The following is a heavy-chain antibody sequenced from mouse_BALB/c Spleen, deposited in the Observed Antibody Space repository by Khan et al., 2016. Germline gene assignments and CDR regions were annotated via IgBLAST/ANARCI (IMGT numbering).Heavy chain of an antibody. Sequence: VQLKESGPELEKPGASVKISCKTSGYSFTGYNMNWVKQSNGKSLEWIGNIDPYYGGTSYNQKFKGKATLTVDKSSSTAYMQLKSLTSEDSAVYYCARGYGNYVNWYFDVWGAGTTVTVSS. CDR1: GYSFTGYN. J-gene: IGHJ1*01. V-gene: IGHV1-39*01. CDR3: ARGYGNYVNWYFDV. D-gene: IGHD2-10*02. CDR2: IDPYYGGT.